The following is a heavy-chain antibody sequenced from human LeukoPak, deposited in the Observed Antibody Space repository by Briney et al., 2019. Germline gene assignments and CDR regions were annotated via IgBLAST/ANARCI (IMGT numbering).Heavy chain of an antibody. D-gene: IGHD1-26*01. Sequence: GGSLRLSCAASGFTFSGYAMSWVRQAPGKGLEWVSAISGSGGSTYYADSVKGRFTISRDNSKNTLYLQMNSLRAEDTAVYYCAKDDGYSGSYYWGQGTLVTVSS. CDR2: ISGSGGST. CDR1: GFTFSGYA. J-gene: IGHJ4*02. V-gene: IGHV3-23*01. CDR3: AKDDGYSGSYY.